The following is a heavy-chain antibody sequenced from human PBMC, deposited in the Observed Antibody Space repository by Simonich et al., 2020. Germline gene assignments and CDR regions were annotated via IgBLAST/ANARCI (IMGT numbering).Heavy chain of an antibody. J-gene: IGHJ4*02. CDR2: IYYSGST. CDR3: ARQRVLMVYAIDY. D-gene: IGHD2-8*01. CDR1: GGSISSSSYH. V-gene: IGHV4-39*01. Sequence: QLQLQESGPGLVKPSETLSLTCTVSGGSISSSSYHWGWLRQPPGKGLEWIGSIYYSGSTYYNPALKSRVTITVDTSKNQFSLKLSSVTAADTAVYYCARQRVLMVYAIDYWGQGTLVTVSS.